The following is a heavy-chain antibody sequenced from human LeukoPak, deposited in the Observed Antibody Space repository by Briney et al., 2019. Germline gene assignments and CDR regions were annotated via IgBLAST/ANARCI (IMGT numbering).Heavy chain of an antibody. CDR2: ISTSSSYI. CDR3: ANWGVRGVIKPY. CDR1: GFTFSSNS. V-gene: IGHV3-21*04. D-gene: IGHD3-10*01. J-gene: IGHJ4*02. Sequence: PGGSLRLSCAASGFTFSSNSMNWVRQAPGKGLEWVSSISTSSSYIYYADSLKGRFTISRDNSKNTLYLQMNSLRAEDTAVYYCANWGVRGVIKPYWGQATLVTVSS.